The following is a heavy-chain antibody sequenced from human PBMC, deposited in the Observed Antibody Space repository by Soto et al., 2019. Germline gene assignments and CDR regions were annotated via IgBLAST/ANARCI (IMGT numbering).Heavy chain of an antibody. CDR1: GFTVSSNY. D-gene: IGHD1-26*01. J-gene: IGHJ4*02. CDR2: IYSGGST. V-gene: IGHV3-66*01. CDR3: ARVPGGSYHGSVYFDY. Sequence: PGGSLRLSCAASGFTVSSNYMSWVRQAPGKGLERVSVIYSGGSTYYADSVKGRFTISRDNSKNTLYLQMNSLRAEDTAVYYCARVPGGSYHGSVYFDYWGQGTLVTVSS.